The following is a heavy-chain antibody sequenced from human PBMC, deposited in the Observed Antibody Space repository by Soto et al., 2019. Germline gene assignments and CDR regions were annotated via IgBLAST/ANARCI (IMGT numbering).Heavy chain of an antibody. CDR2: IKSKTDGGTT. J-gene: IGHJ4*02. V-gene: IGHV3-15*07. Sequence: TGGSLRLSCAASGSTFSNAWMNWVRQAPGKGLEWVGRIKSKTDGGTTDYAAPVKGRFTISRDDSKNTLYLQMNSLKTEDTAVYYCTTVIYDFWSGYYTGFDYWGQGTLVTVS. CDR1: GSTFSNAW. CDR3: TTVIYDFWSGYYTGFDY. D-gene: IGHD3-3*01.